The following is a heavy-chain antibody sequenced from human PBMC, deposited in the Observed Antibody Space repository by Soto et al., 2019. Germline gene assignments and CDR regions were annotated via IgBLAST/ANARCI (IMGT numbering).Heavy chain of an antibody. V-gene: IGHV1-69*13. CDR1: GGTFSSYA. CDR3: ARDWLHYYGSGSYGNHYGMDV. CDR2: IIPIFGTA. Sequence: SVKVSCKASGGTFSSYAISWVRQAPGQGLEWMGGIIPIFGTANYAQKFQGRVTITADESTSTAYMELSSLRSEDTAVYYCARDWLHYYGSGSYGNHYGMDVWGQGTTVTVSS. D-gene: IGHD3-10*01. J-gene: IGHJ6*02.